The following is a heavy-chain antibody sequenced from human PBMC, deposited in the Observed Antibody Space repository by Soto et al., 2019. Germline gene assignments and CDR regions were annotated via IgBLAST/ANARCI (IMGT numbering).Heavy chain of an antibody. V-gene: IGHV3-23*01. CDR2: ISGSGGST. CDR1: GFTFSSYA. D-gene: IGHD6-19*01. Sequence: GGSLRLSCAASGFTFSSYAMSWVRQAPGKGLEWVSAISGSGGSTHYADSVKGRFTISRDNSKNTLYLQMNSLRAEDTAVYYCAKAVPGATVAGAFDDWGQGTLVTVSS. CDR3: AKAVPGATVAGAFDD. J-gene: IGHJ4*02.